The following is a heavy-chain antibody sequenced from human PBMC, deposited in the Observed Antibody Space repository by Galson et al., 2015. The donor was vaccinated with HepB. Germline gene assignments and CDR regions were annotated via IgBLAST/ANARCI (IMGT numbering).Heavy chain of an antibody. Sequence: SLRLSCAASGFTFSSYVMNWVRQAPGKGLEWVAVMSHDGGYIHYADSAKGRFTISRENSKNILYLQMNSLGAEDTAVYYCAKEDDGFDIWGQGTMVTVSS. J-gene: IGHJ3*02. V-gene: IGHV3-30*18. CDR3: AKEDDGFDI. CDR2: MSHDGGYI. CDR1: GFTFSSYV.